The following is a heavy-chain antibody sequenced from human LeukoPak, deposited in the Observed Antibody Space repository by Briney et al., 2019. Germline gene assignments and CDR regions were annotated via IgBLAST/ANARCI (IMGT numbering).Heavy chain of an antibody. CDR3: VRGALPGANWYFAL. Sequence: GGSLSLSCATSGFPFSAYDMHWVRQAPGKGLEWVSAFGSAGDTYYPGAVKGRFTISRDYATDSLYLQMNSLRAGDTAVYFCVRGALPGANWYFALWGRGTLVNVSS. CDR2: FGSAGDT. J-gene: IGHJ2*01. CDR1: GFPFSAYD. V-gene: IGHV3-13*01.